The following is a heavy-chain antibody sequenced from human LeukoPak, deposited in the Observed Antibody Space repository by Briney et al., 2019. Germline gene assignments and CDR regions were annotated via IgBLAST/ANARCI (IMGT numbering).Heavy chain of an antibody. CDR2: ISSTSTYI. Sequence: PGGSLRLSCAASGFTVSSNYMSWVRQVPGKGLEWVSYISSTSTYIYYGDSVKGRFTISRDNAKNSLYLQMNSLRAEDTAVYYCARETSGCLDIWGQGTMVTVSS. CDR3: ARETSGCLDI. D-gene: IGHD6-19*01. J-gene: IGHJ3*02. V-gene: IGHV3-21*01. CDR1: GFTVSSNY.